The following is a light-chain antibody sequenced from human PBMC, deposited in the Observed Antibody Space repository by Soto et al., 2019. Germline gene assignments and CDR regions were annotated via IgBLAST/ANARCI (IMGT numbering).Light chain of an antibody. Sequence: EIVLTQSPATLSLPPGERATLSGRASQSVSSYLAWYQQKPGQAPRLIIYDASSRATDIPARFSGSGSGTDFTPTISSLEPEDFAVYYGQQRSNWPTLTFGQGTRLEIK. CDR3: QQRSNWPTLT. CDR2: DAS. CDR1: QSVSSY. V-gene: IGKV3-11*01. J-gene: IGKJ5*01.